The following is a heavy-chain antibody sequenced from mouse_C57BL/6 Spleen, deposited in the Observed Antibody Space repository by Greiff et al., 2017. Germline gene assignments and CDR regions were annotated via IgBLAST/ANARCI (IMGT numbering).Heavy chain of an antibody. CDR3: VRDRGDDPSMDY. CDR2: IRSKSSNYAT. V-gene: IGHV10-3*01. CDR1: GFTFNTYA. Sequence: EVQLVESGGGLVQPKGSLKLSCAASGFTFNTYAMHWVRQAPGKGLECVARIRSKSSNYATYYADSVKDRFTISRDDSQSMLYLQMNNLKTEDTAMDCYVRDRGDDPSMDYWGQGTTLTVSS. D-gene: IGHD2-3*01. J-gene: IGHJ2*01.